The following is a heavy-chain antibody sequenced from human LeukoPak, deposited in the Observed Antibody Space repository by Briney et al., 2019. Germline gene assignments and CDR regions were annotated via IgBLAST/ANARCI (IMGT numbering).Heavy chain of an antibody. V-gene: IGHV4-38-2*02. Sequence: SGTLSLTCTVSGYSISSGYYWGWIRQPPGKGLEWIGSIYHSGSTYYNPSLKSRVTISVDTSKNQFSLKLSSVTAADTAVYYCARVVSYYGSGSYWGQGTLVTVSS. D-gene: IGHD3-10*01. CDR1: GYSISSGYY. CDR3: ARVVSYYGSGSY. CDR2: IYHSGST. J-gene: IGHJ4*02.